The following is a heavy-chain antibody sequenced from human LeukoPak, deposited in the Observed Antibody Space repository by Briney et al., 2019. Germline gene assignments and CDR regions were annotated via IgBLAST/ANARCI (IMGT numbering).Heavy chain of an antibody. CDR2: IKGEGSEK. V-gene: IGHV3-7*04. CDR3: ARRMVATNLDF. D-gene: IGHD2-21*02. CDR1: GFTFSSYW. J-gene: IGHJ4*02. Sequence: QTGGSLRLSCAASGFTFSSYWMTWVRQAPGKGLEWVANIKGEGSEKYYVDSVKGRFTISRDNAKNSLYLQMNSLRGEDTAVYYCARRMVATNLDFWGQGTLVTVSS.